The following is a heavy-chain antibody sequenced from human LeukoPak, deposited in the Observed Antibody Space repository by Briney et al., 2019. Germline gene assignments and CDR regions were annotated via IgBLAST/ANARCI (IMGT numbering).Heavy chain of an antibody. CDR2: ISSSSRYI. J-gene: IGHJ3*02. Sequence: GGSLRLSCAASGFTFSSYNMNWVRQAPGKGLEWVSSISSSSRYIYYADSVKGRFTISRDNAKNSLYLQMNSLRGEDTAVYYCARDKDWNYDAFDIWGQGTMVTVSS. V-gene: IGHV3-21*01. D-gene: IGHD1-1*01. CDR3: ARDKDWNYDAFDI. CDR1: GFTFSSYN.